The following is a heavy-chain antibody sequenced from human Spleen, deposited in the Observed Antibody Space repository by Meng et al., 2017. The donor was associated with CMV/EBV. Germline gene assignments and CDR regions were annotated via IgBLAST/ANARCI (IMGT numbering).Heavy chain of an antibody. CDR2: IRYDGSNK. Sequence: GGSLRLSCAASGFTFSSYGMHWVRQAPGKGLEWVAFIRYDGSNKYYADSVKGRFTISRDNSKNTLYLQMNSLRAEDTAVYYRARFGQGGSYQNLRAASVDYWGQGTLVTVS. CDR1: GFTFSSYG. J-gene: IGHJ4*02. D-gene: IGHD1-26*01. CDR3: ARFGQGGSYQNLRAASVDY. V-gene: IGHV3-30*02.